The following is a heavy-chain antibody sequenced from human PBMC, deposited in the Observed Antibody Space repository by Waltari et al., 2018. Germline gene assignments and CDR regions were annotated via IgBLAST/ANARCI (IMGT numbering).Heavy chain of an antibody. CDR2: TYYRSKWSK. J-gene: IGHJ4*02. CDR1: GDSVSVNSAAA. V-gene: IGHV6-1*01. Sequence: QVQLQQSGPGLVKPSQTLSLTCAVSGDSVSVNSAAAWNWIRQSPSRGLEWLGRTYYRSKWSKEYAVSVRRRITINPDTSKNQVSLHLNSVTPEDTAVYYCARGSSSSFDSWGQGILVTVSS. D-gene: IGHD6-13*01. CDR3: ARGSSSSFDS.